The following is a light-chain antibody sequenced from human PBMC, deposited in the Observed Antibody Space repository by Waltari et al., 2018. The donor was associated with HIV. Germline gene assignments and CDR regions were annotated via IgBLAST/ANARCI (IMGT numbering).Light chain of an antibody. J-gene: IGLJ3*02. CDR1: SGGIASNY. V-gene: IGLV6-57*04. CDR2: EDD. Sequence: NFMLTQPHSVSESPGKTVTISCTRSSGGIASNYVQWYQQRPGSAPTTVIYEDDQRPFGVPDRFSGSIDSSSNSASLTISGLRSEDEADYCQSYHSSNRWVFGGGTKLTVL. CDR3: QSYHSSNRWV.